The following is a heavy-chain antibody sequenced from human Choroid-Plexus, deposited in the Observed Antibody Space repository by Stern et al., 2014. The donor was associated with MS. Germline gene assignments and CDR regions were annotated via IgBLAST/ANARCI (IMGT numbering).Heavy chain of an antibody. Sequence: VQLEESGGGVVQPGRPLRLSCVASGFTFGSCAMHWVRRAPGKGLAWVAGVSYDGSNKYYADSVKGRFTISRDNSQNTLYMQMSSLRPEDTAVYYCAKDRQYLTYFFDHWGQGSLVTVSS. CDR3: AKDRQYLTYFFDH. CDR1: GFTFGSCA. CDR2: VSYDGSNK. D-gene: IGHD2/OR15-2a*01. V-gene: IGHV3-30*18. J-gene: IGHJ5*02.